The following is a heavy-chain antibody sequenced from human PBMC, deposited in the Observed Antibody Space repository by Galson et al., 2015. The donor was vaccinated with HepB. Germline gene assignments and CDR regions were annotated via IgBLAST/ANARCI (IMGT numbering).Heavy chain of an antibody. Sequence: PALVKPTQTLTLTCTFSGFSLSTSGMCVNWIRQPPGKALEWLARIDWDDDKYYSTSLKTRLTISKDTSKNQVVLTMTNMDPVDTATYYCARTLKGSGSYYPDYWGQGTLVTVSS. J-gene: IGHJ4*02. CDR1: GFSLSTSGMC. V-gene: IGHV2-70*11. D-gene: IGHD3-10*01. CDR3: ARTLKGSGSYYPDY. CDR2: IDWDDDK.